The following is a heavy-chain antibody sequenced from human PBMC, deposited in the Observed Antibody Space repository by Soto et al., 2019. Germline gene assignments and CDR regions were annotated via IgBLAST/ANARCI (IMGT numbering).Heavy chain of an antibody. D-gene: IGHD1-1*01. CDR2: VYWNDDK. CDR3: ARGVATLPFFSLDI. J-gene: IGHJ3*02. V-gene: IGHV2-5*01. CDR1: GIPLSTSGVG. Sequence: QITLKGSGPTLVKPTQTLTLTCTLSGIPLSTSGVGLGWIRQTPGKAPEWLGLVYWNDDKYYSPSLKSRLTITKDTSKIPALLTMPNMDPVDTAAYYCARGVATLPFFSLDIGGRGT.